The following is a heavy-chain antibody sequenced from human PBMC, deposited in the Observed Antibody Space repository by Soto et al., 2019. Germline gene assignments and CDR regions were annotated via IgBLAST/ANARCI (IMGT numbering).Heavy chain of an antibody. CDR3: ARGRYFDWLFQPIDY. J-gene: IGHJ4*02. CDR2: INPSTGYT. V-gene: IGHV1-8*01. CDR1: GYTFTSYD. Sequence: ASVKVSCKASGYTFTSYDINWVRQATGQRLEWMGWINPSTGYTEYAQKFQGRVTITRDTSASTAYMELSSLRSEDTAVYYCARGRYFDWLFQPIDYWGQGTLVTVSS. D-gene: IGHD3-9*01.